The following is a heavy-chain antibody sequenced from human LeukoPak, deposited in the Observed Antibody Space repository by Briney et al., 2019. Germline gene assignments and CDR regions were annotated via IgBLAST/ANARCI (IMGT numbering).Heavy chain of an antibody. CDR2: IYYSGST. D-gene: IGHD3-10*01. CDR1: GGSISSYY. J-gene: IGHJ3*02. CDR3: ARDRESDAFDI. Sequence: PSETLSLTCTVSGGSISSYYWSWIRQPPGKGLEWIEYIYYSGSTNYNPSLKSRVTISVDTSKNQFSLKLSSVTAADTAVYYCARDRESDAFDIWGQGTMVTVSS. V-gene: IGHV4-59*01.